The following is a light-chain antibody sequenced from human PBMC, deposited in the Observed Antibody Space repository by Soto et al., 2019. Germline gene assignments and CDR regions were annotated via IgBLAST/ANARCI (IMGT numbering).Light chain of an antibody. CDR3: QQHNAYPWT. V-gene: IGKV1-5*03. Sequence: DIPMTQSPSTLSASVGDRVTITCRASQSVSTWLAWYQQKPGKAPKLLIYKASSLESGVPSRFSGSGSGTEFTLTINSLQPDDSATYYCQQHNAYPWTFGQGTKVEVK. CDR2: KAS. J-gene: IGKJ1*01. CDR1: QSVSTW.